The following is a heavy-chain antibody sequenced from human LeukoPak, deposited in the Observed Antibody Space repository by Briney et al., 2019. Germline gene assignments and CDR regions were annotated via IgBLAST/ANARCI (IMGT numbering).Heavy chain of an antibody. J-gene: IGHJ5*02. CDR3: ARDVVTLVRRFDP. CDR2: INPRGGRT. D-gene: IGHD3-10*01. V-gene: IGHV1-46*01. Sequence: ASVKVSCKASGYTFTGNYIHWVRQAPGQGLEWMGIINPRGGRTSYAQKFQGRVTLTSDTSTSTVFMELSSLRSEDTAVYYCARDVVTLVRRFDPWGQGTLVTVSS. CDR1: GYTFTGNY.